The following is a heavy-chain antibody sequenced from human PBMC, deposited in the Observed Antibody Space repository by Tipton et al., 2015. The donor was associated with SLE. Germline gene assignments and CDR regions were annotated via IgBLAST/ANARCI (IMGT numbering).Heavy chain of an antibody. CDR1: GGSFSGYY. Sequence: TLSLTCAVYGGSFSGYYWTWIRQPPGKGLEWIGEINHSGSSIYNPSLKSRVAMSLDTSKKHHSLNLNSVTAADTAVYYCARGRAHYYDLWGRGTLVTVSS. CDR2: INHSGSS. J-gene: IGHJ2*01. CDR3: ARGRAHYYDL. V-gene: IGHV4-34*01.